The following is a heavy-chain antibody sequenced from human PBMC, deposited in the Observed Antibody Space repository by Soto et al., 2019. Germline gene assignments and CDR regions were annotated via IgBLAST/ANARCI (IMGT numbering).Heavy chain of an antibody. CDR2: ISADNGNT. CDR3: ARCIQQDYYYGMDV. V-gene: IGHV1-18*01. D-gene: IGHD5-18*01. J-gene: IGHJ6*02. Sequence: ASVKVSCKASGYTFFSHSISWVRQAPGQGLEWMGRISADNGNTKYAQKFRGRVTMTTDTSTSTVYMELRNLRSDDTAVYYCARCIQQDYYYGMDVWGQGTTVTVSS. CDR1: GYTFFSHS.